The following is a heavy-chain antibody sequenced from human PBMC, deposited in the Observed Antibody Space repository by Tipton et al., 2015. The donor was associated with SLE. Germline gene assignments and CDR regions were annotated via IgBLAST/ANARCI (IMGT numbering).Heavy chain of an antibody. Sequence: SLRLSCAASEFTFSRYAMSWVRQAPGKGLQWVSAISDSGSDTYYADSVKGRFTISRDNSKKTLFLQMNSLRAEDTALYYCARARGYGMDVWGQGTAVTVSS. CDR1: EFTFSRYA. CDR2: ISDSGSDT. CDR3: ARARGYGMDV. V-gene: IGHV3-23*01. J-gene: IGHJ6*02.